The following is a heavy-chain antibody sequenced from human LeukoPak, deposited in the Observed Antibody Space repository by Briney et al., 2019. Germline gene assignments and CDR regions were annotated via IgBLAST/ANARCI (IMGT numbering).Heavy chain of an antibody. D-gene: IGHD3-22*01. CDR3: ARVSYDSGVGFGY. Sequence: SVKVSCKASGYTFTGYYMHWVRQAPGQGLEWMGWINPNSGGTNYAQKFQGRVTMTRDTSISTAYMELSRLRSDDTAVYYCARVSYDSGVGFGYWGQGTLVTVSS. V-gene: IGHV1-2*02. J-gene: IGHJ4*02. CDR1: GYTFTGYY. CDR2: INPNSGGT.